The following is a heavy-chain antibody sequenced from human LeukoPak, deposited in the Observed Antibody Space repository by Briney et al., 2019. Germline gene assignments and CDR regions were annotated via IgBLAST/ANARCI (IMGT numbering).Heavy chain of an antibody. J-gene: IGHJ4*02. Sequence: GGSLRLSCAASGFTFSTYWMNWVRQAPGKGLEWVANIKQDASEIYYVDSVKGRFTISRDNAKNTLYLQMNSLRAEDTAVYYCARVGATSYYWGQGTLVTVSS. CDR3: ARVGATSYY. D-gene: IGHD1-26*01. CDR1: GFTFSTYW. CDR2: IKQDASEI. V-gene: IGHV3-7*01.